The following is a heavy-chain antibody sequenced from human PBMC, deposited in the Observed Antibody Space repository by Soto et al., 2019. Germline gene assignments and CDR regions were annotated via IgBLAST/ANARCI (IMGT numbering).Heavy chain of an antibody. CDR1: GGSISSYY. CDR2: IYYSGST. J-gene: IGHJ5*02. V-gene: IGHV4-59*01. Sequence: SETLSLTCPVSGGSISSYYWSWIRQPPGKGLEWIGYIYYSGSTNYNPSLKSRVTISVDTSKNQFSLKLSSVTAADTAVYYCAVWSGYYRTWFDPWGQGTLVTVSS. D-gene: IGHD3-3*01. CDR3: AVWSGYYRTWFDP.